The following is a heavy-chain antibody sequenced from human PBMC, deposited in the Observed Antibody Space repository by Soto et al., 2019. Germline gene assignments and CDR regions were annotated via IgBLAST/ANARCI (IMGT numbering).Heavy chain of an antibody. V-gene: IGHV3-23*01. J-gene: IGHJ4*02. CDR2: ISGSGGST. D-gene: IGHD6-19*01. CDR1: GFTFSSYA. CDR3: TPLALKYSSGWYEFSD. Sequence: PGGSLRLSCAASGFTFSSYAMSWVRQAPGKGLEWVSAISGSGGSTYYADSVKGRFTISRDNSKNTLYPQMNSLRAEDTAVYYCTPLALKYSSGWYEFSDWGQGTLVTVSS.